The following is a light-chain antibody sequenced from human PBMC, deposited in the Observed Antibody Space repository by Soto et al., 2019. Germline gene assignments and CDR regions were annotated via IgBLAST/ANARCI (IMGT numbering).Light chain of an antibody. Sequence: DIQMTQSPTSLSASVGDRVTITCRASQGIRNFVAWYQQKPGKAPKLLIYAASTLQSGVPSRFSGCGSGTDFTLTINSLQPEDVATYSCQKYSSVPVFGTGTKVEIK. CDR2: AAS. V-gene: IGKV1-27*01. J-gene: IGKJ3*01. CDR1: QGIRNF. CDR3: QKYSSVPV.